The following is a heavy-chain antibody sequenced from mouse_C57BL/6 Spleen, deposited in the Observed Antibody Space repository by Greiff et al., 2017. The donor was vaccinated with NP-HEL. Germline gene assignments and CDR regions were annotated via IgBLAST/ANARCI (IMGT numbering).Heavy chain of an antibody. J-gene: IGHJ1*03. D-gene: IGHD1-1*01. CDR2: ISYDGSN. V-gene: IGHV3-6*01. CDR3: ARKDYYGSGGYFDV. Sequence: EVKLMESGPGLVKPSQSLSLTCSVTGYSITSGYYWNWIRQFPGNKLEWMGYISYDGSNNYNPSLKNRISITRDTSKNQFFLKLNSVTTEDTATYYCARKDYYGSGGYFDVWGTGTTVTVSS. CDR1: GYSITSGYY.